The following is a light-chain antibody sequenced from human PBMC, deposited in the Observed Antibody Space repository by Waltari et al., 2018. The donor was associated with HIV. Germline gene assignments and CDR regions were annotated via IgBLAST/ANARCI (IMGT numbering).Light chain of an antibody. CDR2: GAS. Sequence: VMTQSPATLSVSPGARATPSCKTSQRISPNLAWYQQKPGQVPRLLIYGASTRATGIPDRFSGSTSGTDFTLTISSLQSEDSAVYYCQQYNNRPFTFGPGTRLEIK. J-gene: IGKJ3*01. CDR1: QRISPN. CDR3: QQYNNRPFT. V-gene: IGKV3-15*01.